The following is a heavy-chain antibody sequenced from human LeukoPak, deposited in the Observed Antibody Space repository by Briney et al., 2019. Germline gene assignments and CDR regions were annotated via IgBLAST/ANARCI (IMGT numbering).Heavy chain of an antibody. Sequence: GGSLRPSCAASGFTFSTFAMIWVRQPPGKGLEWVSSIFPSGGEIHYADPVRGRFTISRDNSKSTLSLQMNSLRAEGTAIYYCATYRQVLLPFESWGQGTLVTVSS. CDR2: IFPSGGEI. J-gene: IGHJ4*02. CDR3: ATYRQVLLPFES. V-gene: IGHV3-23*01. D-gene: IGHD2-8*02. CDR1: GFTFSTFA.